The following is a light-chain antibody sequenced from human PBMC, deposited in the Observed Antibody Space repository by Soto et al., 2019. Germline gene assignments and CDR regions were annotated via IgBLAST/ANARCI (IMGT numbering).Light chain of an antibody. CDR3: QQYHNWPPLT. CDR1: QSVSSN. Sequence: EIVMTQSPATLSVSPGERVTLSCRASQSVSSNLAWYQQKPGQAPRLLIYGASTRATGIPAKFSGGGSETEFTLTVSSLPPEDFAVCYCQQYHNWPPLTFGQGTKVEGK. V-gene: IGKV3-15*01. J-gene: IGKJ1*01. CDR2: GAS.